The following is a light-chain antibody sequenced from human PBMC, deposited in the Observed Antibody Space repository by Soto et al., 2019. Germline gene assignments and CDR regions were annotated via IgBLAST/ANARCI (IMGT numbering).Light chain of an antibody. CDR2: DVS. CDR1: SSDVGGYNY. J-gene: IGLJ2*01. Sequence: QSVVTQPASVSGSPGQSSTISCTGTSSDVGGYNYDSWYQQHPGKAPKLMIYDVSNRPSGLSNRFSGSKSANTASLTISGLQAEDEADYYCNSYTSSSTLVVLGGGTKHTVL. V-gene: IGLV2-14*01. CDR3: NSYTSSSTLVV.